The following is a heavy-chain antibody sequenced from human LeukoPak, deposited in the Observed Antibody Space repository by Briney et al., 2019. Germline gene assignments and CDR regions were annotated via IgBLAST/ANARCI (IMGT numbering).Heavy chain of an antibody. Sequence: PGGSLRLSCAASGFTFSSYSMNWVRQAPGKGLEWVSYISSSSSTIYYADSVKGRFTISRDNAKNSLYLQMNSLRAEDTAVYYCARGALVSCDYWGQGTLVTVSS. J-gene: IGHJ4*02. CDR3: ARGALVSCDY. CDR1: GFTFSSYS. D-gene: IGHD5-18*01. V-gene: IGHV3-48*01. CDR2: ISSSSSTI.